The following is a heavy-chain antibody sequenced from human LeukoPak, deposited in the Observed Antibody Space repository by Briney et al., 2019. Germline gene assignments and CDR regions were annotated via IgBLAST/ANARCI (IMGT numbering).Heavy chain of an antibody. V-gene: IGHV1-46*01. D-gene: IGHD2-15*01. CDR3: ASPGGGGVVAEYGMDV. CDR1: GYTFTSYY. CDR2: INPSGGST. J-gene: IGHJ6*02. Sequence: ASVKVSCKASGYTFTSYYMHWVRQAPGQGREGMGIINPSGGSTSYAQKFQGRVTITRDTSTSPVYLELSRLRSEDTAVYYCASPGGGGVVAEYGMDVWGHGTTVTVSS.